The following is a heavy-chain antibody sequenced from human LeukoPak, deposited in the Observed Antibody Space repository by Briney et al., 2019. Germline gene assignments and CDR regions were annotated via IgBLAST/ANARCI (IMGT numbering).Heavy chain of an antibody. CDR3: AKDTGSANWGRFDC. CDR1: GFSFDDYA. D-gene: IGHD7-27*01. J-gene: IGHJ4*02. V-gene: IGHV3-9*01. CDR2: ISWSSGGI. Sequence: PVGSLRLSCVASGFSFDDYAMYWFRQGPGKGLEWVSSISWSSGGIGYADSVKGRFTISRDNAKNSLYLQMNSLRAEDTALYYCAKDTGSANWGRFDCWGQGTLVTVSS.